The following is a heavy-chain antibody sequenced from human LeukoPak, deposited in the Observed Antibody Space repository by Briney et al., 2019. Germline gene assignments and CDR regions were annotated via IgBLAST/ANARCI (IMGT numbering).Heavy chain of an antibody. J-gene: IGHJ4*02. Sequence: YPGGSLRLSCAASGFTFSSYAMSWVRQAPGKGLEWVSAISGSGGSTYYADSVKGRFTISRDNSKNTLYLQMNSLRAEDTAVYYCAKEAGASYYDFWSGYRHFDYWGQGTLVTVSS. CDR1: GFTFSSYA. CDR2: ISGSGGST. D-gene: IGHD3-3*01. V-gene: IGHV3-23*01. CDR3: AKEAGASYYDFWSGYRHFDY.